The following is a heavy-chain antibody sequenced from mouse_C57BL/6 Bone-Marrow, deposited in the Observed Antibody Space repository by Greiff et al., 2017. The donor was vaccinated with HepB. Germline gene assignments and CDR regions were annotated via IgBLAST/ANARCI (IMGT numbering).Heavy chain of an antibody. CDR2: IYPASGST. J-gene: IGHJ2*01. CDR1: GYTFTSYW. CDR3: ARTLYYGSSQGYFDY. D-gene: IGHD1-1*01. Sequence: VQLQQPGAELVKPGASVKMSCKASGYTFTSYWITWVKQRPGQGLEWIGDIYPASGSTNYNEKFKSKATLTVDTSSSTAYMQLSSLTSEDSAVYYCARTLYYGSSQGYFDYWGQGTTLTVSS. V-gene: IGHV1-55*01.